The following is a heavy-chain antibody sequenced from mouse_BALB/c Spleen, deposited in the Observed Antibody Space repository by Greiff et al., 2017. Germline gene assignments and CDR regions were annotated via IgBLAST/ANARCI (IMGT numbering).Heavy chain of an antibody. CDR1: GYAFSSYW. V-gene: IGHV1-80*01. CDR3: ARDYYGSSDWYFDV. J-gene: IGHJ1*01. CDR2: IYPGDGDT. D-gene: IGHD1-1*01. Sequence: QVQLKESGAELVRPGSSVKISCKASGYAFSSYWMNWVKQRPGQGLEWIGQIYPGDGDTNYNGKFKGKATLTADKSSSTAYMQLSSLTSEDSAVYFCARDYYGSSDWYFDVWGAGTTVTVSS.